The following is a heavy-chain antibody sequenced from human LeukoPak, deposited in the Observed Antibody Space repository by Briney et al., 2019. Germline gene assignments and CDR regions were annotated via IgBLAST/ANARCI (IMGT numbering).Heavy chain of an antibody. CDR3: AREDYYGSGSPLDY. Sequence: GGSLRLSXAASGFTFSSYWMSWVRQAPGKGLEWVANIKQDGSEKYYVDSVKGRFTISRDNAKNSLYLQMNSLRAEDTAVYYCAREDYYGSGSPLDYWGQGTLVTVSS. D-gene: IGHD3-10*01. V-gene: IGHV3-7*01. CDR1: GFTFSSYW. J-gene: IGHJ4*02. CDR2: IKQDGSEK.